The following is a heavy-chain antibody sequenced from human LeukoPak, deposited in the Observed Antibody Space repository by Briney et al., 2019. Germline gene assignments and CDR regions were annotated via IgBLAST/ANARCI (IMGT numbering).Heavy chain of an antibody. CDR1: GYTFTSYG. V-gene: IGHV1-18*01. Sequence: ASVNVSCKASGYTFTSYGINWVRQAPGQGLEWMGWISAYNGNTNYAQKLQGRVTMTTDTSTGTAYMELRSLRSDDTAVYYCARDLDQYSGRYGGFGHDFWGQGTLVTVSS. CDR3: ARDLDQYSGRYGGFGHDF. D-gene: IGHD1-26*01. CDR2: ISAYNGNT. J-gene: IGHJ4*02.